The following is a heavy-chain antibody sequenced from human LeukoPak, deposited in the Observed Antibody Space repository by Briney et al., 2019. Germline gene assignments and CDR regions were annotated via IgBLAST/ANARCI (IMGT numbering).Heavy chain of an antibody. CDR1: GDTISTSFYY. V-gene: IGHV4-39*07. D-gene: IGHD2-15*01. CDR3: ARVVTGYCSGGSCYQIDY. Sequence: SETLSLTCTVSGDTISTSFYYWDWIRQPPGKGLEWIGGIFHSGTTYYNPSLKSRVTMSVDTSKNQFSLKLSSVTAADTAVYYCARVVTGYCSGGSCYQIDYWGQGTLVTVSS. CDR2: IFHSGTT. J-gene: IGHJ4*02.